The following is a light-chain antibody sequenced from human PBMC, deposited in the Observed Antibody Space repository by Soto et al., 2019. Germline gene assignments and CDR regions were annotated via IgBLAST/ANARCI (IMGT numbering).Light chain of an antibody. Sequence: QSVLTQPPSASGTPGQRVTISCSGSSSNIGSNTVNWYQQLPGTAPKLLIYSNNQRPSGVPDRFSGSKSGTSASLAISGLQCEDEADYYCAAWDDSLNGLVVFGGGTKLTVL. CDR1: SSNIGSNT. J-gene: IGLJ2*01. CDR2: SNN. CDR3: AAWDDSLNGLVV. V-gene: IGLV1-44*01.